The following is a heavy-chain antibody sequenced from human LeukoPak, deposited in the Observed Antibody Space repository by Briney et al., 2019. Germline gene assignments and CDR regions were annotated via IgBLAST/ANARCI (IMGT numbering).Heavy chain of an antibody. D-gene: IGHD4-17*01. J-gene: IGHJ4*02. CDR1: GFTFSDYY. CDR3: ARYRVTTNDYFDY. V-gene: IGHV3-11*01. CDR2: ISHSGNTI. Sequence: PGGSLRLSCAASGFTFSDYYRSWVRQAPGKGLEWISYISHSGNTIRYADSVMGRFTISRDNAKNSLYLQLNSLRDDDTAVYYCARYRVTTNDYFDYWGQGTLVTVSS.